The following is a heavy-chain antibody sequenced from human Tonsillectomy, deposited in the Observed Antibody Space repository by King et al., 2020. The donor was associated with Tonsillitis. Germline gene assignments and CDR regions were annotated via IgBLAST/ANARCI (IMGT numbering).Heavy chain of an antibody. CDR3: ARATVPDYYDSSGTYYFDY. V-gene: IGHV4-59*01. CDR2: IYYSGST. CDR1: GGSISSYY. Sequence: VQLQESGPGLVKPSETLSLTCTVSGGSISSYYWSWIRQPPGKGLEWIGYIYYSGSTNYNPSLKSRVTISVDTSKSQFSLKLSSVTAADTAVYYCARATVPDYYDSSGTYYFDYWGQGTLVTVSS. J-gene: IGHJ4*02. D-gene: IGHD3-22*01.